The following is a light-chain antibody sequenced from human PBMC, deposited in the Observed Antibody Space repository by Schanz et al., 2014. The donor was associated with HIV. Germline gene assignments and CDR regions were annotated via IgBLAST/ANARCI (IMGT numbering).Light chain of an antibody. CDR1: SSNIGAGYD. J-gene: IGLJ2*01. V-gene: IGLV1-40*01. CDR2: GNS. Sequence: QSVLTQPPSVSGAPGQRVTISCTGSSSNIGAGYDVHWYQQLPGTAPKLLIYGNSNRPSGVPDRFSGSKSGTSASLAITGLRAEDEADYYCQSFDSTLNSVVFGGGTKVTVL. CDR3: QSFDSTLNSVV.